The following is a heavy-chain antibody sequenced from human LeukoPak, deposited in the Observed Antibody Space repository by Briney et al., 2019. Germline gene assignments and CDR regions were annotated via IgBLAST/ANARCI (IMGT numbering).Heavy chain of an antibody. V-gene: IGHV3-23*01. CDR3: AKGRTGYIPDY. CDR2: VRGSGSDK. J-gene: IGHJ4*02. D-gene: IGHD1-14*01. CDR1: GFTFSTYA. Sequence: GGSLRLSCAVSGFTFSTYAMSWVRQAPGKGLEWVSAVRGSGSDKYYADSVKGRFTISRDNSKNTLYLQMNSLRAEDTAVYYCAKGRTGYIPDYWGQGTLVTVSS.